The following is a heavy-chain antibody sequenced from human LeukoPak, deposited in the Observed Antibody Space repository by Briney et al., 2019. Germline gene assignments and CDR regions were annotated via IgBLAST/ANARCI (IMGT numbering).Heavy chain of an antibody. CDR1: GFTFDDYT. CDR3: AKGALRYLRYYFDY. CDR2: ISWDGDSA. J-gene: IGHJ4*02. Sequence: GGSLRLSCAASGFTFDDYTMHWVRHAPGKSLEWVSLISWDGDSAYYADSVKGRFTISRDNSKNSLYLQMNSLRTEDTALYYCAKGALRYLRYYFDYWGQGTLVTVSS. V-gene: IGHV3-43*01. D-gene: IGHD3-9*01.